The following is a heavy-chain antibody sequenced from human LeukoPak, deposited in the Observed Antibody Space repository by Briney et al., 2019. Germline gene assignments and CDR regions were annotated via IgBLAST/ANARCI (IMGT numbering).Heavy chain of an antibody. CDR3: AKDWIPYNRVFDCFDF. D-gene: IGHD2-21*01. CDR1: GVTFSDYY. CDR2: ISYSGRTI. J-gene: IGHJ4*02. V-gene: IGHV3-11*01. Sequence: GGSLRLSCAASGVTFSDYYMTWIRQAPGKGLEWVSYISYSGRTIYYADSVRGRFTISRDNVKNSLYLEMNSLRAEDTAVYYCAKDWIPYNRVFDCFDFWGQGTLVTVSS.